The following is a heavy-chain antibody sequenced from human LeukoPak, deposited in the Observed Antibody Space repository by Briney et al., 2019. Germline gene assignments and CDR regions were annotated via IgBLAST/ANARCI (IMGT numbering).Heavy chain of an antibody. V-gene: IGHV4-34*01. J-gene: IGHJ3*02. CDR3: ARGKRYSSSWYEWAFDI. CDR2: INHSGST. D-gene: IGHD6-13*01. Sequence: SETLSLTCAVYGGSFSGYYWSWIRQPPGKGLEWIGEINHSGSTNYNPSLMCRVTISVDTSKNQFSLKLSSVTAADTAVYYCARGKRYSSSWYEWAFDIWRQGTMVTVSS. CDR1: GGSFSGYY.